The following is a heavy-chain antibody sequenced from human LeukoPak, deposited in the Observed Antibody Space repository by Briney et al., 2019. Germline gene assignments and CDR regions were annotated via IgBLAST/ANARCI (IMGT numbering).Heavy chain of an antibody. CDR1: GFTVSSNY. CDR3: AFKYYYDSSGLDY. J-gene: IGHJ4*02. Sequence: GGSLRLSCAASGFTVSSNYMSWVRQAPGKGLEWVSVIYSGSSTYYADSVKGRFTISRDNSKNTLYLQMNSLRAEDTAVYYCAFKYYYDSSGLDYWGQGTLVTVSS. V-gene: IGHV3-53*01. CDR2: IYSGSST. D-gene: IGHD3-22*01.